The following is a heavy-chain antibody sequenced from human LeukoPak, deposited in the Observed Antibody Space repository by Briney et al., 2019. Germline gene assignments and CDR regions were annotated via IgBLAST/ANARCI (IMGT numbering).Heavy chain of an antibody. Sequence: GGTLRLFCAASVFTFRNYRMICVRQAPAKGLEYVTNIKQDESKEFYVESVKGRCTTSRDNAKNSLYLQMNSLRAEDTAVYYCAREIYGEDFFDYWGQRTLVTVSS. V-gene: IGHV3-7*01. CDR3: AREIYGEDFFDY. CDR1: VFTFRNYR. CDR2: IKQDESKE. D-gene: IGHD3-10*01. J-gene: IGHJ4*02.